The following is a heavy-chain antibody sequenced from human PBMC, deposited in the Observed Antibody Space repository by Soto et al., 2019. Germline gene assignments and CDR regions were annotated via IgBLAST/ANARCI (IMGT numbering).Heavy chain of an antibody. J-gene: IGHJ4*02. CDR1: GLPFISYG. Sequence: GGSLRLSCAASGLPFISYGMHWVRQAPGKGLEWVAVISYDGSNKYYADSVKGRFTISRDNSKNTLYLQMNSLRAEDTAVYYCAKARHPLIAVAGIGYWGQGTLVTVSS. V-gene: IGHV3-30*18. CDR2: ISYDGSNK. CDR3: AKARHPLIAVAGIGY. D-gene: IGHD6-19*01.